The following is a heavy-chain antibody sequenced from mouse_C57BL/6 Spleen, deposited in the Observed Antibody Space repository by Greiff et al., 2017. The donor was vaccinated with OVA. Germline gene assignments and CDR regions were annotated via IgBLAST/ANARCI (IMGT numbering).Heavy chain of an antibody. V-gene: IGHV1-69*01. CDR1: GYTFTSYW. CDR3: ARGDYDGAMDY. D-gene: IGHD2-4*01. J-gene: IGHJ4*01. Sequence: VQLVESGAELVMPGASVKLSCKASGYTFTSYWMHWVKQRPGQGLEWIGEIDPSDSYTNYNQKFKGKSTLTVDKSSSTAYMQLSSLTSEDSAVYYCARGDYDGAMDYWGQGTSVTVSS. CDR2: IDPSDSYT.